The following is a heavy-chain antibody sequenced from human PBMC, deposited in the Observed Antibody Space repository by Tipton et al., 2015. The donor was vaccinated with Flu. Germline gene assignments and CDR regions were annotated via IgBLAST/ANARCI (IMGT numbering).Heavy chain of an antibody. D-gene: IGHD2-2*01. CDR2: ISGYSGNT. Sequence: QSGAEMKKPGSSVKVSCKASGGTFNNYAISWVRQAPGQGLEWMGWISGYSGNTNYAQNLQGRVTMTTDTSTNTAFMELRSLRSDDTAVYYCARPGGPAAINPFSYFDFWGQGTLVTVSS. J-gene: IGHJ4*02. CDR3: ARPGGPAAINPFSYFDF. CDR1: GGTFNNYA. V-gene: IGHV1-18*01.